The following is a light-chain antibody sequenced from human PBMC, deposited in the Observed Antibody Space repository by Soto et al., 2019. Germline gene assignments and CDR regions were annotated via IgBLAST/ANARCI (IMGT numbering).Light chain of an antibody. J-gene: IGKJ1*01. CDR2: DAS. V-gene: IGKV1-5*01. Sequence: IWMTQSPSLLSASTGDRVTITCRTSQTISTWMAWYQQKPGKAPKLLVYDASTLQSGVASRFSGSGSGTEFTLTISSLQPDDFATYYCQQYNTYSWTFGQGTKVDIK. CDR1: QTISTW. CDR3: QQYNTYSWT.